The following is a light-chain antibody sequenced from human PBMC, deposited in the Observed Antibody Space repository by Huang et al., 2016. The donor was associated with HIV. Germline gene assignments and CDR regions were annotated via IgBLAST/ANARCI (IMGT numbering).Light chain of an antibody. CDR3: QQRSNWPLT. CDR2: DAS. J-gene: IGKJ4*01. Sequence: EIVLTQSPATLSLSPGERAPLSCRASQSVSSYLAWYQQKPGQAPRLLLYDASNRATGIPARFSGSGSGTDFTLTISSLEPEDFAVYYCQQRSNWPLTFGGGTKVEIK. V-gene: IGKV3-11*01. CDR1: QSVSSY.